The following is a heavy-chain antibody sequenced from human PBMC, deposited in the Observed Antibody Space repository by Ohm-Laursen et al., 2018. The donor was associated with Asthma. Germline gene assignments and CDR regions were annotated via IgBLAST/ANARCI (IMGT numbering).Heavy chain of an antibody. CDR3: ARGSLEGLQ. D-gene: IGHD5-24*01. CDR2: IFPDGRQT. J-gene: IGHJ4*02. V-gene: IGHV3-74*01. CDR1: GFIVSDYF. Sequence: SLRLSCAASGFIVSDYFMHWVRQRPGGGLDWVSHIFPDGRQTNYADSVKGRFTISRDDAENTLYLQMNSLRADDSAVYYCARGSLEGLQWGQGTLVTVSS.